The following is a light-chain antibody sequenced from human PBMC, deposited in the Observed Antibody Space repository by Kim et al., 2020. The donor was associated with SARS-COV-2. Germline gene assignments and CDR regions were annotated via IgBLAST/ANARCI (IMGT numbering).Light chain of an antibody. CDR1: YPNIGTHT. J-gene: IGLJ3*02. CDR3: AAWDDILNGWV. V-gene: IGLV1-44*01. Sequence: GPRFPISCSETYPNIGTHTCDWYQPFPGTAPKRPIHTSTGRPSGVPGRFSGSKSGASASLATSGLQPEDEADYYCAAWDDILNGWVFGGGTKVTVL. CDR2: TST.